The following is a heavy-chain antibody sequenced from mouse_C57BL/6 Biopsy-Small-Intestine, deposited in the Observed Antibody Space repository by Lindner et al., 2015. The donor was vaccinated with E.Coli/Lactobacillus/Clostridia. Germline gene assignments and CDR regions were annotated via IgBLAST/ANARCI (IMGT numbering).Heavy chain of an antibody. CDR3: ARPRGGNLWDNWFDP. CDR1: GYTFTNYG. D-gene: IGHD1-1*02. Sequence: SVKVSCKASGYTFTNYGITWVRQAPGQGLEWMGWISAYSGNTNYAQKVQGRVTMTTDTSTSTAYMELRSLRSDDTAVYYCARPRGGNLWDNWFDPWGQGTLVTVSS. J-gene: IGHJ4*01. CDR2: ISAYSGNT. V-gene: IGHV1-55*01.